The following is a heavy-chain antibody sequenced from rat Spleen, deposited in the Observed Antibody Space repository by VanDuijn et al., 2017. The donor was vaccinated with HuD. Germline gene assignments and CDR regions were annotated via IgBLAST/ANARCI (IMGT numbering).Heavy chain of an antibody. CDR2: ISYDGSST. V-gene: IGHV5-7*01. Sequence: EVQLVESGGGLVQPGRSLKLSCAASGFTFSDYNMAWVRQAPKKGLEWVATISYDGSSTYYRDSVKGRFTISRDNAKSNLYLQMDSLRSEDTATYYCARHELPGYNWFAYWGQGTLVTVSS. D-gene: IGHD1-4*01. J-gene: IGHJ3*01. CDR1: GFTFSDYN. CDR3: ARHELPGYNWFAY.